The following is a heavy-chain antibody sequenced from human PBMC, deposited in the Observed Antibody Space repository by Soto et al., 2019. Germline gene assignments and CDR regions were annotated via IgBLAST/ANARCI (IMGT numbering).Heavy chain of an antibody. J-gene: IGHJ4*02. CDR2: IGTAGDT. CDR1: GFTFSGFD. CDR3: AKSQEIGTHFFDS. D-gene: IGHD6-13*01. Sequence: EVQLLESGGGLVQPGGSLRLSCAASGFTFSGFDMHWVRQPTGKGLEWVSSIGTAGDTYYAVSVKGRFTISRDNAKNSLSLQMNSLRAGDMAVYFCAKSQEIGTHFFDSWGQGTQVTVSS. V-gene: IGHV3-13*01.